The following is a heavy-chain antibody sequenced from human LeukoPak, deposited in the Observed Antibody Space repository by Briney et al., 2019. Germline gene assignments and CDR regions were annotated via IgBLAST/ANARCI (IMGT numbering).Heavy chain of an antibody. J-gene: IGHJ4*02. CDR3: ARVSWGGSFFDY. CDR2: IRQDGSEK. V-gene: IGHV3-7*01. D-gene: IGHD1-26*01. Sequence: GGSLRLSCVASGFTFSDYWMSWVRQAPGKGRECVANIRQDGSEKHHLDSVKGRFTISRDNGKNSLFLQMNSLRAEDTAVYYCARVSWGGSFFDYWGRGILVTVSS. CDR1: GFTFSDYW.